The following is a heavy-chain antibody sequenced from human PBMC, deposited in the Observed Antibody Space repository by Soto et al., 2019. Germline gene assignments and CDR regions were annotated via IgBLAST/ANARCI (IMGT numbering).Heavy chain of an antibody. V-gene: IGHV3-23*01. CDR1: GFRFHNYA. Sequence: EVHLLESGGGLVQPGGSLRLSCAASGFRFHNYALSWVRQAPGKGLEWVSIINGDGGATYYADSVKGRFTISRDNSKGALGLQMGSQRDEDTAVFYWASDFIAAAAVAFGGGGWDSWGQGTLVTVST. J-gene: IGHJ4*02. CDR2: INGDGGAT. CDR3: ASDFIAAAAVAFGGGGWDS. D-gene: IGHD6-13*01.